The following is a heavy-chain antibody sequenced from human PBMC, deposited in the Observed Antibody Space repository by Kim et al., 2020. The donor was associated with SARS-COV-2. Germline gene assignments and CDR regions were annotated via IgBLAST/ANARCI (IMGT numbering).Heavy chain of an antibody. CDR3: ARLGPYDSSGYNPPDY. Sequence: SETLSLTCTVSGGSISSGGYYWSWIRQHPGKGLEWIGYIYYSGSTYYNPSLKSRVTISVDTSKNQFSLKLSSVTAADTAVYYCARLGPYDSSGYNPPDYWGQGTLVTVSS. D-gene: IGHD3-22*01. J-gene: IGHJ4*02. CDR2: IYYSGST. V-gene: IGHV4-31*03. CDR1: GGSISSGGYY.